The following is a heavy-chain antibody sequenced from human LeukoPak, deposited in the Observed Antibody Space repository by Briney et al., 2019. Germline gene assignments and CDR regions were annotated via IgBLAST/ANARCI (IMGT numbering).Heavy chain of an antibody. D-gene: IGHD5-12*01. J-gene: IGHJ5*02. V-gene: IGHV1-69*05. CDR3: ARVRWLRYANWFDP. CDR2: IILIFGTE. CDR1: GGTFSSYA. Sequence: ASVKVSCKASGGTFSSYAISWVRQAPGQGLEWMGGIILIFGTENYAQKFQGRVTITTDESTSTAYMELSSLRSADTAVYYCARVRWLRYANWFDPWGQGTLVTVSS.